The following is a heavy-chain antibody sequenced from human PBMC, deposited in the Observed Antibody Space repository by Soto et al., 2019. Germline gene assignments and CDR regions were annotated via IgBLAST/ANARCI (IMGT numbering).Heavy chain of an antibody. CDR3: GSPRSGPSPDVGH. CDR2: INPNSGGT. Sequence: ASVKVSCKASRDTFIGYYMHWVRQAPGQGREWMGWINPNSGGTKYAQEFQGWVTMTRDTSISTAYREVSSLTSDDTAVYHCGSPRSGPSPDVGHWGHGTVVTVSS. V-gene: IGHV1-2*04. J-gene: IGHJ4*01. D-gene: IGHD2-15*01. CDR1: RDTFIGYY.